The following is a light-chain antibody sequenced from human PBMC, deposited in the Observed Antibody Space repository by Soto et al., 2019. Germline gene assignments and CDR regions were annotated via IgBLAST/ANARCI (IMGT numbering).Light chain of an antibody. V-gene: IGKV3-20*01. CDR1: QSVSSSY. Sequence: EIVLTQSPGTLSLSPGERATLSCRASQSVSSSYLGWYQQKPGQAPRLLIYGASSRATGIPDRFSGSGSGKDFTLTISRLEPDDFAVYYCQQYGSLLTFGGGTKVEIK. CDR3: QQYGSLLT. J-gene: IGKJ4*01. CDR2: GAS.